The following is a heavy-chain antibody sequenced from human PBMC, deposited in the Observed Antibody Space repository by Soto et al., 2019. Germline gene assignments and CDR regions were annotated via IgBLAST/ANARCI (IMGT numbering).Heavy chain of an antibody. D-gene: IGHD2-2*02. CDR1: GDTFFNYT. Sequence: QVQLVQSGAEVKKPGSSVKISCTTSGDTFFNYTFTWVRRAPGQGLEWMGRVIPLLDASNYAEKFQDRVTITADKSTSTAYMELSGLKSDDSAIYYCASGKSQMTQDRMGFYNYMDVWGKGTTVTVSS. J-gene: IGHJ6*03. CDR2: VIPLLDAS. V-gene: IGHV1-69*08. CDR3: ASGKSQMTQDRMGFYNYMDV.